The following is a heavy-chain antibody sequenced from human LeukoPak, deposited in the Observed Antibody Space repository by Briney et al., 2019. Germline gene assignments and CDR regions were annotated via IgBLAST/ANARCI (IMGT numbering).Heavy chain of an antibody. CDR3: ARTRRAYSGYERFYY. D-gene: IGHD5-12*01. J-gene: IGHJ4*02. CDR1: GFTFSSYW. CDR2: IKQDGSEK. V-gene: IGHV3-7*01. Sequence: PGGSLRLSCAASGFTFSSYWMSWVRQAPGKGLEWVANIKQDGSEKYYVDSVKGRFTISRDNAKNSLYLQMNSLRAEDTAVYYCARTRRAYSGYERFYYWGQGTLVTVSS.